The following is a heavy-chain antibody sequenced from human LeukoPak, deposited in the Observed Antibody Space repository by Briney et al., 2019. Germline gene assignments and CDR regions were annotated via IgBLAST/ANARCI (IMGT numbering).Heavy chain of an antibody. Sequence: GASVKVSCKASGYTFTGYYMHWVRQAPGQGLEWMGWINPNSGGTNYAQKFQGRVTMTRDMSISTAYMELSRLRSDDTAVYYCARSAIVVPAAIHFDYWGQGTLVTVSS. D-gene: IGHD2-2*01. CDR1: GYTFTGYY. V-gene: IGHV1-2*02. CDR2: INPNSGGT. J-gene: IGHJ4*02. CDR3: ARSAIVVPAAIHFDY.